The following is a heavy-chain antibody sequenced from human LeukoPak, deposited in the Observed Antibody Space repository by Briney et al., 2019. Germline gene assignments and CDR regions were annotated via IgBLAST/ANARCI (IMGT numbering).Heavy chain of an antibody. J-gene: IGHJ4*02. D-gene: IGHD3-16*01. Sequence: ASVKVSCKTSGYTFTSYYMHWVRQAPGQGLEWMGIINPSGGSTSYAQKFQGRVTMTRNTSINTAYMELSSLRSEDTAVYYCARGSGGATLYWGQGTLVTVSS. CDR1: GYTFTSYY. V-gene: IGHV1-46*01. CDR2: INPSGGST. CDR3: ARGSGGATLY.